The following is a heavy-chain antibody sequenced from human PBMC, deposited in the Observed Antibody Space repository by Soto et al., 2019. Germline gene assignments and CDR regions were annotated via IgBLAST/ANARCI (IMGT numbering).Heavy chain of an antibody. CDR2: IIPIFGTA. D-gene: IGHD3-16*02. J-gene: IGHJ6*02. Sequence: SGKVSCKASGGTFSSYAISWVRQAPGQGHEWMGGIIPIFGTANYAQKFQGRVTITADESTSTAYMELSSLRSEDTAVYYCARSRGMITFGGVIVTDYYYYGMDVWGQGTTVTVS. CDR3: ARSRGMITFGGVIVTDYYYYGMDV. V-gene: IGHV1-69*13. CDR1: GGTFSSYA.